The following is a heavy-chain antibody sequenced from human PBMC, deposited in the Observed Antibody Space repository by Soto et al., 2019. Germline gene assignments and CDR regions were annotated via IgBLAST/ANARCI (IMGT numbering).Heavy chain of an antibody. Sequence: EVQLVESGGGLVQPGGSLRLSCVASGFTFSTFWMTWVRQAPGKGLEWVANIRPDGGEESYGDSVRGRFTISRDNSKNSLFLQMHSLRAEDTAVYYCWREVSRLGAFDIWGQGTMVTVSS. CDR2: IRPDGGEE. CDR3: WREVSRLGAFDI. D-gene: IGHD4-17*01. V-gene: IGHV3-7*01. CDR1: GFTFSTFW. J-gene: IGHJ3*02.